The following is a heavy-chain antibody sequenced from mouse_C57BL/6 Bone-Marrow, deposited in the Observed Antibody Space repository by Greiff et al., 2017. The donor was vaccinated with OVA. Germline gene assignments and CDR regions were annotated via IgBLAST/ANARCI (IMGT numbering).Heavy chain of an antibody. D-gene: IGHD1-1*01. CDR2: IYPRSGNT. CDR3: ARCYYGAMDY. V-gene: IGHV1-81*01. Sequence: VQLVESGAELARPGASVKLPCKASGYTFTSYGISWVKQRTGQGLEWIGEIYPRSGNTYYNEKFKGKATLTADKSSSTAYMELRSLTSEDSAVYFCARCYYGAMDYWGQGTSVTVSS. J-gene: IGHJ4*01. CDR1: GYTFTSYG.